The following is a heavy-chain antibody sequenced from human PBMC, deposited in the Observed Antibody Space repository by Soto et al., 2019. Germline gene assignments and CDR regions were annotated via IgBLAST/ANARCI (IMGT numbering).Heavy chain of an antibody. Sequence: QLQLQESGPGLVKPSETLSLTCTVSGGSITSNAYYWGWIRQPPGKGLEWLGYSYYSGSASYNPSLKSRVTMSVDTSKNQFSLNLSSVTAADTAVYYCARRPKRGSYSWCFDYWGQGTLVTVSS. CDR1: GGSITSNAYY. D-gene: IGHD1-26*01. CDR3: ARRPKRGSYSWCFDY. V-gene: IGHV4-39*01. CDR2: SYYSGSA. J-gene: IGHJ4*02.